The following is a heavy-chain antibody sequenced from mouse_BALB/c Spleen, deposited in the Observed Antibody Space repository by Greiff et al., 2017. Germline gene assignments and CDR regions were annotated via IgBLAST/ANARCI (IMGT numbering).Heavy chain of an antibody. Sequence: QVQLKESGPGLVAPSQSLSITCTVSGFSLTSYGVHWVRQPPGKGLEWLGVIWAGGSTNYNSALMSRLSISKDNSKSQVFLKMNSLQTDDTAMYYCARDRGLRQYFDYWGQGTTLTVSS. CDR1: GFSLTSYG. CDR3: ARDRGLRQYFDY. V-gene: IGHV2-9*02. J-gene: IGHJ2*01. D-gene: IGHD2-2*01. CDR2: IWAGGST.